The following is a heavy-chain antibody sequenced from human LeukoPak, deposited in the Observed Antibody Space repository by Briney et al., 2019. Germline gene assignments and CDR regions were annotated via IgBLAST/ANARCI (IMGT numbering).Heavy chain of an antibody. D-gene: IGHD4-17*01. CDR1: GFTFSAFA. Sequence: PGGSLRLSCAASGFTFSAFAMTWVRQAPGKGLEWVSSITGNHHSRYDTGSVQGRFTISRDNSKNTLYLQMNSLRADDTAIYYCTKDPNGDYVGAFAPWGQGTLVTVSS. J-gene: IGHJ5*02. V-gene: IGHV3-23*01. CDR2: ITGNHHSR. CDR3: TKDPNGDYVGAFAP.